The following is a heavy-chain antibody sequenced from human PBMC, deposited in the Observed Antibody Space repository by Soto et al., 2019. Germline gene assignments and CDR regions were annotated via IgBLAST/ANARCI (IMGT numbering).Heavy chain of an antibody. Sequence: QVQLVQSGAEVKKPGASVQVSCKASGLAFPIDDIIWVRQTLGQGLEFMGWMNPSGSNTGYAQKFQGRATFTWNTPTSTAYMDLSGLRSEDTAVYYCARYRTKVPVAFAVWGQGTMVTVAS. J-gene: IGHJ3*01. CDR1: GLAFPIDD. CDR3: ARYRTKVPVAFAV. CDR2: MNPSGSNT. D-gene: IGHD3-16*02. V-gene: IGHV1-8*01.